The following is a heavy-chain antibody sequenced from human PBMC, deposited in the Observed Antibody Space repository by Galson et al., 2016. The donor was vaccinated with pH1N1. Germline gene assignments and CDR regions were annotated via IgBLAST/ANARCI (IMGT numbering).Heavy chain of an antibody. CDR3: ARPAEQPWRVILPFGY. Sequence: SLRLSCAASGFAFSSYEMNWVRQAPGKGLEWVSHISRSGSTIHYADSVKGRVTVSRDNAKTSLYLQTNSLRAEDTAVYYCARPAEQPWRVILPFGYWGQGILVTVSS. D-gene: IGHD6-19*01. CDR1: GFAFSSYE. V-gene: IGHV3-48*03. J-gene: IGHJ4*02. CDR2: ISRSGSTI.